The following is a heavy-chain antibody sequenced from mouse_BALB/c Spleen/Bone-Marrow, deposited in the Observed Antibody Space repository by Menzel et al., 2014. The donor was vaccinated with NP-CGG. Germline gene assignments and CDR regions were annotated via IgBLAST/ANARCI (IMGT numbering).Heavy chain of an antibody. D-gene: IGHD1-1*01. Sequence: EVKLVESGGGLVQPGGSLKLSCAASGFDFSRYWMSWVRQAPGKGLKWIGEINPDSSTINYTPSLKGKFIISRDNAKNTLYLQMSTVRSEDTALYYCARLSYYGRFAYWGQGTLDTVSA. CDR2: INPDSSTI. CDR1: GFDFSRYW. J-gene: IGHJ3*01. CDR3: ARLSYYGRFAY. V-gene: IGHV4-1*02.